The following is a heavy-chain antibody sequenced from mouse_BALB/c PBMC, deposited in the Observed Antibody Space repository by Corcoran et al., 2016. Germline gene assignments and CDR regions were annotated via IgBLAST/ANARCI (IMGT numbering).Heavy chain of an antibody. CDR2: INTYTGEP. D-gene: IGHD2-4*01. J-gene: IGHJ3*01. Sequence: QIQLVQSGPELKKPGEAVKISCKASGYTFTNYGMNWVKHAPGKGLKWMCWINTYTGEPTYDDDFKGRFAFSLETSASTAYLQSNHLKNEDTATYFCARPYDYDLAYWGQGTLVTVSA. CDR3: ARPYDYDLAY. CDR1: GYTFTNYG. V-gene: IGHV9-3-1*01.